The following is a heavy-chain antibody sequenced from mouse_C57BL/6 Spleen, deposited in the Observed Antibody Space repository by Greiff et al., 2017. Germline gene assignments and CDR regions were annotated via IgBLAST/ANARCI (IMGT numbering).Heavy chain of an antibody. J-gene: IGHJ4*01. V-gene: IGHV1-55*01. CDR1: GYTFTSYW. CDR3: ARPIATVVAAEYAMDY. CDR2: IYPGSGST. Sequence: QVQLQQPGAELVKPGASVKMSCKASGYTFTSYWITWVKQRPGQGLEWIGDIYPGSGSTNYNEKFKSKATLTVDTSSSTAYMQLSSLTSEDSAVYYCARPIATVVAAEYAMDYWGQGTSVTVSS. D-gene: IGHD1-1*01.